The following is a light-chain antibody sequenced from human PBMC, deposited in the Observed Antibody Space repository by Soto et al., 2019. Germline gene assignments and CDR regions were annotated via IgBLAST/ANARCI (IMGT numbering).Light chain of an antibody. CDR3: QQSDSFPFT. CDR2: AAS. J-gene: IGKJ4*01. V-gene: IGKV1-12*01. Sequence: DIQMTQSPSSVSASVGDRVTITCRASQDISTWVAWYQQKPGKAPKLLISAASTLQSGVPRRFSGSGSGTDFPLIISSLQPEDFATYFCQQSDSFPFTFGGGTKVQIK. CDR1: QDISTW.